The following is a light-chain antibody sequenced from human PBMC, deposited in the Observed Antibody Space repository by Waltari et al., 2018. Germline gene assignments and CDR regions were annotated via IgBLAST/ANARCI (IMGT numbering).Light chain of an antibody. CDR2: DVS. V-gene: IGLV2-11*01. J-gene: IGLJ3*02. Sequence: QSALTQPRSVSGSPGQSVTISCTGTSSDVGGYNYVCWYQQHTGKAPKLLIYDVSKRASGVPNRLTGSKSGHTASLTISGLQAEDEADYCCCSYAGSYPWVFGGGTKLTVL. CDR3: CSYAGSYPWV. CDR1: SSDVGGYNY.